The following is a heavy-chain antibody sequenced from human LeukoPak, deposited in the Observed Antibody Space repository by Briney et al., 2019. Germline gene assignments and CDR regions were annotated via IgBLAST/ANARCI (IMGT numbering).Heavy chain of an antibody. Sequence: GASVKVSCKASGFTFTSYAMHWVRQALGQRLDWMGWINAGNGNTRYSQKFQGRVTITRDTSASTAYMELSSLRSEDTAVYYCARGGTSTPPAVDYWGQGSLVTVSS. CDR1: GFTFTSYA. D-gene: IGHD1-1*01. V-gene: IGHV1-3*01. J-gene: IGHJ4*02. CDR2: INAGNGNT. CDR3: ARGGTSTPPAVDY.